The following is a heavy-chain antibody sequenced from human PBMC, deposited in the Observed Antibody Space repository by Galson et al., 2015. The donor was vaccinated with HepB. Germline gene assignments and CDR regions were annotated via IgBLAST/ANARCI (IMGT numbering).Heavy chain of an antibody. J-gene: IGHJ4*02. V-gene: IGHV1-18*01. CDR1: GYTFTSYG. CDR2: ISAYNGNT. D-gene: IGHD3-10*01. CDR3: ARDDWSPGGFGESLFDY. Sequence: SVKVSCKASGYTFTSYGISWVRQAPGQGLEWMGWISAYNGNTNYAQKLQGRVTMTTDTSTSTAYMELRSLRSDDTAVYYCARDDWSPGGFGESLFDYWGQGTLVTVSS.